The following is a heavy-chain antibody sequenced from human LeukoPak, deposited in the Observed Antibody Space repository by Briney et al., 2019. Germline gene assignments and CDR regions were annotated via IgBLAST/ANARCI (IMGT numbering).Heavy chain of an antibody. CDR1: GYSFTSYW. J-gene: IGHJ5*02. V-gene: IGHV5-51*01. CDR3: ARRRAAAGTLNWFDP. D-gene: IGHD6-13*01. CDR2: IYPGDSDT. Sequence: GESLKISCKGSGYSFTSYWIGWVRQMPGKGLEWMGIIYPGDSDTRYSLSFQGQVTISADKPISTAYLQWSSLKASDTAMYYCARRRAAAGTLNWFDPWGQGTLVTVSS.